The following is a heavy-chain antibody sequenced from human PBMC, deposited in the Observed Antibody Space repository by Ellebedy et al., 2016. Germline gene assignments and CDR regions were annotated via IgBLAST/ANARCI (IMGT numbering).Heavy chain of an antibody. CDR1: GFTFSSYS. CDR2: ISSSSSYI. V-gene: IGHV3-21*01. Sequence: GGSLRLXXAASGFTFSSYSMNWVRQAPGKGLEWVSSISSSSSYIYYADSVKGRFTISRDNAKNSLYLQMNSLRAEDTAVYYCARDMGDCGGDCYSDYVYYYYYYGMDVWGQGTTVTVSS. CDR3: ARDMGDCGGDCYSDYVYYYYYYGMDV. J-gene: IGHJ6*02. D-gene: IGHD2-21*02.